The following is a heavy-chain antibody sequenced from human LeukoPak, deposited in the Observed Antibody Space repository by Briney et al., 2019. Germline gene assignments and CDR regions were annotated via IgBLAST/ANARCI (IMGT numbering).Heavy chain of an antibody. V-gene: IGHV1-2*02. CDR1: GYTFTGYY. CDR2: INPNSGGT. J-gene: IGHJ4*02. Sequence: ASVKVSCKASGYTFTGYYMHWVRQAPGQGLEWMGWINPNSGGTNYAQKFQGRVTMTRDTSISTAYMELSRLRSDDTAVYYCARPPPHYFWSGHHYFDYWGQGTLVTVSS. CDR3: ARPPPHYFWSGHHYFDY. D-gene: IGHD3-3*01.